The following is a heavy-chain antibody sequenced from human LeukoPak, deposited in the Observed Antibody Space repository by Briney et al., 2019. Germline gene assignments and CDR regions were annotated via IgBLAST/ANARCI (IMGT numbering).Heavy chain of an antibody. J-gene: IGHJ4*02. CDR3: ASLSSSSSNY. Sequence: PSETLSLTCTVSGGSISSSSYYWGWIRQPPGKGLEWIGSIYYSGSTYYNPSLKSRVTISVDTSKNQFSLKLSSVTAADTAVYYCASLSSSSSNYWGQGTLVTVSS. CDR1: GGSISSSSYY. V-gene: IGHV4-39*07. CDR2: IYYSGST. D-gene: IGHD6-6*01.